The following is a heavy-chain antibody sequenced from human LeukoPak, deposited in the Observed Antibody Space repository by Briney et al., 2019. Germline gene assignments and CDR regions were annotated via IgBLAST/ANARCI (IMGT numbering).Heavy chain of an antibody. J-gene: IGHJ5*02. CDR2: INPNSGGT. CDR1: GYTFTGYY. Sequence: ASVKVSCKASGYTFTGYYMHWVRQAPGQGLEWMGWINPNSGGTNYAQKFQGRVTMTRDTSISTAYMELSRLRSDDTAVYYCARDRADIAAGWFDPWGQGTLDTVSS. CDR3: ARDRADIAAGWFDP. V-gene: IGHV1-2*02. D-gene: IGHD6-13*01.